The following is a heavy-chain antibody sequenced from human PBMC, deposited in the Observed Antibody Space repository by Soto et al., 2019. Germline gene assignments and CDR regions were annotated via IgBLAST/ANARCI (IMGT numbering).Heavy chain of an antibody. CDR2: FDPEDGET. D-gene: IGHD3-3*01. V-gene: IGHV1-24*01. CDR3: AAGDYHDTSGYSSDY. Sequence: GASVKVSCKVSGYTLTELSMHWVRQAPGKGLEWMGGFDPEDGETIYAQNFQERVTFTRDESTSTAYMELSSLRFEDTGVYYCAAGDYHDTSGYSSDYWGQGTLVTVSS. J-gene: IGHJ4*02. CDR1: GYTLTELS.